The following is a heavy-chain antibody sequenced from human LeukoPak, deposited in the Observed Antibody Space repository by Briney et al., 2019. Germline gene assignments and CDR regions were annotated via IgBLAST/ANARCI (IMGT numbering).Heavy chain of an antibody. V-gene: IGHV4-34*01. CDR3: ARHGLGRGVYITRQYNYYMDV. CDR1: GGSLSTYY. D-gene: IGHD3-10*01. J-gene: IGHJ6*03. CDR2: INHSGST. Sequence: SETLSLTCAVYGGSLSTYYWGWVRQTPGNGLEWIGEINHSGSTNFNPSLKSRVTVSIDTSKNKFSLKLTSVTAADTGIYFCARHGLGRGVYITRQYNYYMDVWGTGTTVTVSS.